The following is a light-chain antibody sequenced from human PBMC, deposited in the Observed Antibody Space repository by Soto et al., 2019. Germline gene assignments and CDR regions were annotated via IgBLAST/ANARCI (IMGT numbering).Light chain of an antibody. Sequence: DIQMTQSPSTLSASVGDRVTITCRASQSISSWLAWYQQKPGKAPKVLIYKASSLESGVPSRFSGSGSGTEFTLTISSLQPDDFATYYCQQYKTYSTWTFGQGTMGEIK. CDR1: QSISSW. CDR2: KAS. V-gene: IGKV1-5*03. CDR3: QQYKTYSTWT. J-gene: IGKJ1*01.